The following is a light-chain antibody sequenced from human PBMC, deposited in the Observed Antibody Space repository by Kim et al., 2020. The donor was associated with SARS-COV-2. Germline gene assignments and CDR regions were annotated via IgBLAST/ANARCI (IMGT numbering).Light chain of an antibody. CDR2: AAS. V-gene: IGKV1-27*01. CDR1: KGIRKD. J-gene: IGKJ1*01. Sequence: DFQMTQSPSSLSAFVGDTVAITCRASKGIRKDLAWYQQKPGKPPKLLIYAASVLQSGVPSRFSGSGSGTDFTLTINNLQTEDVATYYCQKFTGDPWTFGQGTKVDIK. CDR3: QKFTGDPWT.